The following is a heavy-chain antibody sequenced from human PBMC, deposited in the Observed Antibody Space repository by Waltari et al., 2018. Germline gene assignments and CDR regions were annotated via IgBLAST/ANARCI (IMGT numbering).Heavy chain of an antibody. D-gene: IGHD6-19*01. J-gene: IGHJ4*02. CDR3: ARHDPGYSSGWIY. CDR2: INHSGST. CDR1: GGSFSGYY. V-gene: IGHV4-34*01. Sequence: QVQLQQWGAGLLKPSETLSLTCAVYGGSFSGYYWSWIRQPPGKGLEWIGEINHSGSTNYNPSLKSRVTISVATSKNQFSLKLSSVTAADTAVYYCARHDPGYSSGWIYWGQGTLVTVSS.